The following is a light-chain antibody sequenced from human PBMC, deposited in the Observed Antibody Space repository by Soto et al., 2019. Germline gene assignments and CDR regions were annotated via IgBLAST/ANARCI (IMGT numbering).Light chain of an antibody. V-gene: IGLV2-23*01. CDR1: SSDVGSYNL. J-gene: IGLJ2*01. Sequence: QSVLTQPASVSGSPGQSITISCTGTSSDVGSYNLVSWYQHLPGKAPKLMIYQGSKRPSGVSNRFSGSKSGNTASLTISGLQAEDEADYYCSSYAGGGTMVFGGGTQLTVL. CDR2: QGS. CDR3: SSYAGGGTMV.